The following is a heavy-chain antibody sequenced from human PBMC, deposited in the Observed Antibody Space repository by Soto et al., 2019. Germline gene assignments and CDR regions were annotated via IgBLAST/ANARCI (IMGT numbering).Heavy chain of an antibody. J-gene: IGHJ3*02. D-gene: IGHD2-15*01. CDR1: WFSLGASEVC. Sequence: SGPTLVNPTQTLTLTCTFSWFSLGASEVCVSWVRQPPGKALEWLARIDWDDEKYYSTSLKTRLTISKDTSKNQVVLTMTNMDPVDTATYYCASQLGGSSAKRSGAFDIWGQGTMVTVSS. CDR3: ASQLGGSSAKRSGAFDI. CDR2: IDWDDEK. V-gene: IGHV2-70*11.